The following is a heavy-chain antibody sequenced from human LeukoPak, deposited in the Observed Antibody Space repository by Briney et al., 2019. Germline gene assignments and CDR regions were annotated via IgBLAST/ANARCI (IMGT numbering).Heavy chain of an antibody. CDR2: IKQDGSEK. J-gene: IGHJ4*02. Sequence: GGSLRLSCAASGFTFSSYWMSWVRQAPGKGLEWVANIKQDGSEKYYVDSVKGRFTISRDNAKNSLYLQMNSLRAEDTAVYYCARPKPYCSSTSCSDYWVQETLVTVSS. D-gene: IGHD2-2*01. CDR1: GFTFSSYW. V-gene: IGHV3-7*01. CDR3: ARPKPYCSSTSCSDY.